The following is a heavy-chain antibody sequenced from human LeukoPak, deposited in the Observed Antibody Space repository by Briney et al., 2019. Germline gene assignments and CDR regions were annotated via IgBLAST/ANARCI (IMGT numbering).Heavy chain of an antibody. V-gene: IGHV3-30*03. Sequence: PGRSLRLSCAASGFTFSSYGMHWVRQAPGKGLEWVAVISYDGSNKYYADSVKGRFTISRDNSKNTLYLQMNSLRAEDTAVYYCARGGPADPYYYYGMDVWGQGTTVTVSS. J-gene: IGHJ6*02. D-gene: IGHD2-2*01. CDR2: ISYDGSNK. CDR1: GFTFSSYG. CDR3: ARGGPADPYYYYGMDV.